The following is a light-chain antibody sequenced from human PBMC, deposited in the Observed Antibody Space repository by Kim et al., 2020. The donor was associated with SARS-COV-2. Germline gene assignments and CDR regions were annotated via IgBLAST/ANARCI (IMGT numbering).Light chain of an antibody. CDR2: DVT. CDR1: SSDVGGYNY. CDR3: CSYAGSYTNYV. J-gene: IGLJ1*01. Sequence: QSALTQPRSVSGSPGQSVTISCTGTSSDVGGYNYVSWYQQHPGKAPKLMIYDVTKRPSGVPDRFSGSKSGNMASLTISGLQAEDEADYYCCSYAGSYTNYVFGTGTKVTVL. V-gene: IGLV2-11*01.